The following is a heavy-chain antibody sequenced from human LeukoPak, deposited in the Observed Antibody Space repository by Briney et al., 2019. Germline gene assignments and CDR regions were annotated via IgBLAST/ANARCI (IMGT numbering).Heavy chain of an antibody. J-gene: IGHJ6*02. Sequence: ASVKVSCKASGGTFSSYAISWVRQAPGQGLEWMGRIIPILGIANYAQKFQGRVTITADKSTSTAYMELSSLRSEDTAVYYCARDLYYYGSGSYSPTDHYHGMDVWGRGTTVTVSS. D-gene: IGHD3-10*01. CDR3: ARDLYYYGSGSYSPTDHYHGMDV. CDR1: GGTFSSYA. CDR2: IIPILGIA. V-gene: IGHV1-69*04.